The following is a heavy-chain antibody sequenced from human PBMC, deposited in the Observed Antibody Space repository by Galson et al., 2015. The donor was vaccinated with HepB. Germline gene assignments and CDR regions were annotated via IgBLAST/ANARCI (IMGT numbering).Heavy chain of an antibody. D-gene: IGHD5-18*01. Sequence: SLRLSCAASGFTFSSYAMHWVRQAPGKGLEWVAVISYDGSNKYYAGSVKGRFTISRDNSKNTLYLQMNSLRAEDTAVYYCARGLGSYGYMRMDVWGQGTTVTVSS. CDR2: ISYDGSNK. J-gene: IGHJ6*02. V-gene: IGHV3-30-3*01. CDR3: ARGLGSYGYMRMDV. CDR1: GFTFSSYA.